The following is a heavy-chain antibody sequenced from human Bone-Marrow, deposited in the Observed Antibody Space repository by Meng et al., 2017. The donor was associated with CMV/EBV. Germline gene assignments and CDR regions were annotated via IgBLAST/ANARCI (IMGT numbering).Heavy chain of an antibody. D-gene: IGHD2-15*01. Sequence: GESLKISCAASGFTFSRYWMSWVRQAPGKGLEWVANIKEDGSERYYVDSVKGRFTISRDNAKNSLYLQMNSLRAEDTAVYYCARVCSGGSCYNYWGQGKLVNVDS. CDR3: ARVCSGGSCYNY. CDR1: GFTFSRYW. J-gene: IGHJ4*02. V-gene: IGHV3-7*01. CDR2: IKEDGSER.